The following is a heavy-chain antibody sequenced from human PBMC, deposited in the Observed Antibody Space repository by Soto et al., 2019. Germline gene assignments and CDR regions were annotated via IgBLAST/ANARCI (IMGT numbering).Heavy chain of an antibody. Sequence: GGSLRLSCAASGFTFSSYAMHWVRQAPGKGLEWVAVISYDGSNKYYADSVKGRFTISRDNSKNTLYLQMNSLRAEDTAMYYCARDPVVGASLINWFDPWGQGTLVTVSS. J-gene: IGHJ5*02. D-gene: IGHD1-26*01. V-gene: IGHV3-30-3*01. CDR3: ARDPVVGASLINWFDP. CDR2: ISYDGSNK. CDR1: GFTFSSYA.